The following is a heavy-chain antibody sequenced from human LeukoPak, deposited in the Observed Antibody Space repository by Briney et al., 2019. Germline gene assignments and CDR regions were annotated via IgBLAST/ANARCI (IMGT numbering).Heavy chain of an antibody. Sequence: GGSLRLSCAASGFTFSTFAMIWVRQPPGKGLEWVSSIFPSGGEIHYADSVRGRFTISRDNSKSTLYLQMNSLRAEDTALYYCAKDELAVAGTGGVDYWGQGTLVTVSS. V-gene: IGHV3-23*01. CDR2: IFPSGGEI. CDR3: AKDELAVAGTGGVDY. J-gene: IGHJ4*02. CDR1: GFTFSTFA. D-gene: IGHD6-19*01.